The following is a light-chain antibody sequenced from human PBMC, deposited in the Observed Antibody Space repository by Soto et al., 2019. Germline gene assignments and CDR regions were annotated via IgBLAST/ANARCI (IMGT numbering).Light chain of an antibody. J-gene: IGLJ2*01. CDR3: CSYAGSNNLV. CDR2: EVT. V-gene: IGLV2-8*01. CDR1: SSDGGNYKY. Sequence: QSVLTQPPSASGSPGQSVTISCTGTSSDGGNYKYVSWYQQHPGKAPKLMIYEVTKRPSGVPDRCSGSESGNTASLTVSGLQAEDEADYYCCSYAGSNNLVFGGGTKLTVL.